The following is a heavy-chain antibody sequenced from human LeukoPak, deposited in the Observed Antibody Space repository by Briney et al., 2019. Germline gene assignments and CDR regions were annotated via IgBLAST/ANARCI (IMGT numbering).Heavy chain of an antibody. Sequence: GGSLRLSCAASGFTFSSYAMHWVRQAPGKGLEWVAVISYDGSNKYYADSAKGRFTISRDNSKNTLYLQMNSLRAEDTAVYYCARDLSSGSYYRTFDYWGQGTLVTVSS. CDR1: GFTFSSYA. V-gene: IGHV3-30-3*01. CDR3: ARDLSSGSYYRTFDY. CDR2: ISYDGSNK. D-gene: IGHD1-26*01. J-gene: IGHJ4*02.